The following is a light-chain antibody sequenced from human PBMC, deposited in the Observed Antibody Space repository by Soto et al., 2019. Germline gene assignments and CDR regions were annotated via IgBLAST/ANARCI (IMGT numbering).Light chain of an antibody. J-gene: IGKJ4*01. Sequence: DIQMTQSPSSLSASVGDRVTITCQATQDISNYLKWYQQKPGEAPKLLIYDASNLETGVPSRFSGGGSGTDFTFTISSLQPEDSATYYCQHYDNLPLFGGGTKVDIK. CDR1: QDISNY. V-gene: IGKV1-33*01. CDR3: QHYDNLPL. CDR2: DAS.